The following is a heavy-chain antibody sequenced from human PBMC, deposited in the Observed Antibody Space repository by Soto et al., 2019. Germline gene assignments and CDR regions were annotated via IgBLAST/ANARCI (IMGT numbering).Heavy chain of an antibody. Sequence: PSETLSLTCTVSGDSMINDDFYWSWVRQPPGKGLEWIAYINYSGSTYSNPSLKSPITISVDTSKSLFSLKLNSVTATDTAVYYCARLRLGELSTDFDYWGQGILVTVSS. J-gene: IGHJ4*02. CDR2: INYSGST. CDR3: ARLRLGELSTDFDY. V-gene: IGHV4-30-4*01. D-gene: IGHD3-16*01. CDR1: GDSMINDDFY.